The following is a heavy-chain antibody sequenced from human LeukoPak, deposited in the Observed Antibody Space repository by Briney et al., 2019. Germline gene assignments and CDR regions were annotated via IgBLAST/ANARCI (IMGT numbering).Heavy chain of an antibody. CDR1: GYSISSGYY. J-gene: IGHJ4*02. Sequence: SETLSLTCTVSGYSISSGYYWGWIRQPPGKGLEWIGSMYYSGSTYYNPSLKSRVTISVDTSKNQFSLKLSSVTAADTAVYYCARGNSMNYWGPGTLVTVSS. CDR3: ARGNSMNY. V-gene: IGHV4-38-2*02. D-gene: IGHD4-11*01. CDR2: MYYSGST.